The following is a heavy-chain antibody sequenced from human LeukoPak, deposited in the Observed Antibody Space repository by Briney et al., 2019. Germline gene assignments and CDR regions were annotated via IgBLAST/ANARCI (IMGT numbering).Heavy chain of an antibody. CDR3: AKGYRYGQGYYYGMDV. V-gene: IGHV3-23*01. D-gene: IGHD5-18*01. J-gene: IGHJ6*02. CDR1: GFTFSNSG. CDR2: ISGGGGRT. Sequence: GGSLRLSCAASGFTFSNSGMSWVRQSPGKGLEWVSAISGGGGRTNYAHSVKGRFTVSRDNSKNTLYLQMNSLRAEDTAVYYCAKGYRYGQGYYYGMDVWGQGTTVTVSS.